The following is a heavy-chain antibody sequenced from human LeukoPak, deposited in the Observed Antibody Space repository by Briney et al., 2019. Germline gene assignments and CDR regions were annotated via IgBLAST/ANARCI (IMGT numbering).Heavy chain of an antibody. CDR3: ARGPRAIYYFDY. Sequence: GASVKVSCKASVGTFSSYAISWVRQAPGQGLEWMGGIIPIFGTANYAQKFQGRVTITTDESTSTAYMELSSLRSEDTAVYYCARGPRAIYYFDYWGQGTLVTVSS. V-gene: IGHV1-69*05. CDR2: IIPIFGTA. J-gene: IGHJ4*02. CDR1: VGTFSSYA. D-gene: IGHD3-3*02.